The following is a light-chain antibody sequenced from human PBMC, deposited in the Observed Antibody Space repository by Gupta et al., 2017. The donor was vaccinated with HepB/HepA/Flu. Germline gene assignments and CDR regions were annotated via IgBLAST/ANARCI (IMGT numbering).Light chain of an antibody. CDR2: GAS. J-gene: IGKJ1*01. V-gene: IGKV3-20*01. CDR1: QSVSRNY. Sequence: EIVLTQSPGILSLSPGERATLSCRASQSVSRNYLAWYQQKPGQAPRLLMYGASSRATGIPDRFSGGGSGTDFTLTIRRLEPEDFAVYYCQQYSNSPRTFGQGTKVEIK. CDR3: QQYSNSPRT.